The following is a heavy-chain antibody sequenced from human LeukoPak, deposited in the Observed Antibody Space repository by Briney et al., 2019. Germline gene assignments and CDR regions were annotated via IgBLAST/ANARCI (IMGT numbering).Heavy chain of an antibody. Sequence: GGSLRLSCAASGFTFNNYGMHWVRQAPGKGLEWVAVISYDGRNIHYPDSVKGRFTISRDISTDTLWLQMDSLRTEDTAVYYCAKGPLRGTAAAIDYWGQETLVTVSS. CDR2: ISYDGRNI. CDR1: GFTFNNYG. D-gene: IGHD2-2*01. J-gene: IGHJ4*02. V-gene: IGHV3-30*18. CDR3: AKGPLRGTAAAIDY.